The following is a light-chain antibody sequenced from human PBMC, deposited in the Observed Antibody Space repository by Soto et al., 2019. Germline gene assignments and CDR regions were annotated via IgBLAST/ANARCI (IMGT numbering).Light chain of an antibody. V-gene: IGLV2-8*01. Sequence: QSVLTQPPSASGSPGQSVTISCTGTSSDVGYYNFVSWYQQHPGKAPKLMIYEVIKRPSGVPDRFSGSKSGNTASLTVSGLQAEDEADYYCSSSAGSNNLVFGGGTKLTVL. CDR3: SSSAGSNNLV. CDR1: SSDVGYYNF. J-gene: IGLJ2*01. CDR2: EVI.